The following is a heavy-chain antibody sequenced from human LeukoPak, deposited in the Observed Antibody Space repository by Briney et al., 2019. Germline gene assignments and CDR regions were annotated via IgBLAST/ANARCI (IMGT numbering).Heavy chain of an antibody. V-gene: IGHV4-59*02. CDR1: AGSVSSYY. Sequence: PSETLSLTCTVSAGSVSSYYWSWIRQPPGKGLEWIAYIYYSGSTNYNPSLKSRVTISVDTSKNQFSLKLSSVTAADTAVYYCARSRTYCGGDCPFDYWGQGTLVTASS. CDR3: ARSRTYCGGDCPFDY. D-gene: IGHD2-21*02. J-gene: IGHJ4*02. CDR2: IYYSGST.